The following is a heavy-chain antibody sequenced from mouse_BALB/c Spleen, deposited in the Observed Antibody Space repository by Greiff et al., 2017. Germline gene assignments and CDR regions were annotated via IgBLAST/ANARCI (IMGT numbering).Heavy chain of an antibody. D-gene: IGHD1-2*01. V-gene: IGHV5-6*01. J-gene: IGHJ2*01. CDR3: ARHAITTATADY. Sequence: EVQVVESGGDLVKPGGSLKLSCAASGFTFSSYGMSWVRQTPDKRLEWVVTISSGGSYTYYPDSVKGRFTISRDNAKNTLYLQMSSLKSEDTAMYYCARHAITTATADYWGQGTTLTVSS. CDR1: GFTFSSYG. CDR2: ISSGGSYT.